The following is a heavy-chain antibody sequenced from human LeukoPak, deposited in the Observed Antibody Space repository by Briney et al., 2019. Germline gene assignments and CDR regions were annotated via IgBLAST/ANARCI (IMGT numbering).Heavy chain of an antibody. D-gene: IGHD3-22*01. J-gene: IGHJ4*02. CDR2: ISGSGGRT. Sequence: GGSLRLSCAASGFTFSSYAMSWVRQAPGKGLEWVSAISGSGGRTYYADSVKGRFTISRDNSKNTLYLQMNSLRAEDTAVYYCAKDTSYYYDSSGYFGFCDYWGQGTLVTVSS. V-gene: IGHV3-23*01. CDR3: AKDTSYYYDSSGYFGFCDY. CDR1: GFTFSSYA.